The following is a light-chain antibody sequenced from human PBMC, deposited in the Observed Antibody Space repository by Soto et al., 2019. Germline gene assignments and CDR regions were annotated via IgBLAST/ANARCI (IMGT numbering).Light chain of an antibody. J-gene: IGKJ5*01. CDR2: DTS. V-gene: IGKV3-20*01. CDR3: QEYGSEAVR. CDR1: QSVSSRY. Sequence: ERLMTQSPATLSVSPGERATLSCRASQSVSSRYLDWYQQKPGQAPRLLIYDTSNRATGFPARLSGSGYGTDLASTICSMKVEDFEVHYCQEYGSEAVRFGEGTRLEIK.